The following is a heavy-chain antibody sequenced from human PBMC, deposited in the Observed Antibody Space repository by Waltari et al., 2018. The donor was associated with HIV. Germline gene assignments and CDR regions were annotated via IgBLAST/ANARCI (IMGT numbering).Heavy chain of an antibody. J-gene: IGHJ4*02. CDR2: VIHTGSI. D-gene: IGHD3-16*01. CDR3: ARAVVLDHSWGSYVDH. CDR1: WWSFTGTP. V-gene: IGHV4-34*12. Sequence: TYCAYWWSFTGTPCRWVRQSPVTGPEWIGEVIHTGSIHDNPSVRSRVSIFADTSKKQFSLRLSSVTDADTAGYSCARAVVLDHSWGSYVDHWGQGALGTVSS.